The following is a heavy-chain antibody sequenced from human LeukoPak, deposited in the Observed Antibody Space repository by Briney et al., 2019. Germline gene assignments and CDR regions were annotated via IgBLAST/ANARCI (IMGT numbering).Heavy chain of an antibody. J-gene: IGHJ3*02. Sequence: GGSLRLSCAASGFTFSVYAMHWVRQAPGKGLEWVAVISYDGSNKFYTDSVKGRFTISRDNSKNTLYLQMNSLRAVDTAVYYCANGEAVKVVITEPQKDAFDIWGQGTLVTVSS. CDR1: GFTFSVYA. CDR2: ISYDGSNK. D-gene: IGHD3-22*01. V-gene: IGHV3-30-3*01. CDR3: ANGEAVKVVITEPQKDAFDI.